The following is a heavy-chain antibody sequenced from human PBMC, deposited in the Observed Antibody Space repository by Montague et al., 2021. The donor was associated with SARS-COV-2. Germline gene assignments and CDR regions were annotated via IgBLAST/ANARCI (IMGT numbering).Heavy chain of an antibody. CDR1: SGSISNYY. D-gene: IGHD3-3*01. CDR2: VYSSGST. CDR3: ARVPRNYDFWSGFYDAFDI. Sequence: SETLSLTCTVSSGSISNYYWSWIRQPPGKGLEWIGYVYSSGSTNYNPSLEGRVTMSVDTSKNQFSLKLSSVTAADTAVYYCARVPRNYDFWSGFYDAFDIWGQGTMVTVSS. V-gene: IGHV4-59*13. J-gene: IGHJ3*02.